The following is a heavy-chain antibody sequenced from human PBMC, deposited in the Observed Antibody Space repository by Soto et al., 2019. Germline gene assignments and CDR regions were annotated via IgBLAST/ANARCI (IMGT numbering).Heavy chain of an antibody. J-gene: IGHJ5*02. CDR2: ISSSSSYI. D-gene: IGHD6-13*01. CDR3: ARVTSSSWGGDNLFDP. CDR1: GFTFSSYS. Sequence: EVQLVESGGGLVKPGGSLRLSCAASGFTFSSYSMNWVRQAPGKGLEWVSSISSSSSYIYYADSVKGRSTISRDNAENSLYLQMNSLRAEDTAVYYCARVTSSSWGGDNLFDPWGQGTLVTVSS. V-gene: IGHV3-21*01.